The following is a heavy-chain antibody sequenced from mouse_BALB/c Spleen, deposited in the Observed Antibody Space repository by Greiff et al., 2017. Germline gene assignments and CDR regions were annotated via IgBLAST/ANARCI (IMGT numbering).Heavy chain of an antibody. CDR3: ARSPLYGNYVAY. CDR1: GYTFTSYW. V-gene: IGHV1-87*01. Sequence: VQLQQSGAELARPGASVKLSCKASGYTFTSYWMQWVKQRPGQGLEWIGAIYPGDGDTRYTQKFKGKATLTADKSSSTAYMQLSSLASEDSAVYYCARSPLYGNYVAYWGQGTLVTVSA. D-gene: IGHD2-1*01. CDR2: IYPGDGDT. J-gene: IGHJ3*01.